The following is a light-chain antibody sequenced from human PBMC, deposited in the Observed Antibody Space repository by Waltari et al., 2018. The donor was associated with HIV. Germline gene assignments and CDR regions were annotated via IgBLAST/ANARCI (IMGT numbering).Light chain of an antibody. V-gene: IGKV3-11*01. J-gene: IGKJ4*01. Sequence: ENVLTQSPATLYLSPGESATLSCRASQSVSSLLAWYQQKPCQAPRLLIYDASNRATGTPPRFSGSGSGTDFTLSISSLEPEDFAVYYCQQRSSWPLTFGGGTKVEIK. CDR1: QSVSSL. CDR2: DAS. CDR3: QQRSSWPLT.